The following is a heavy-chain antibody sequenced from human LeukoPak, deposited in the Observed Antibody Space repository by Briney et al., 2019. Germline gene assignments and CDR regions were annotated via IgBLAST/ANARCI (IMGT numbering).Heavy chain of an antibody. CDR3: ARVIVMVRGVIQSHYFDY. CDR2: IYHSGST. CDR1: GGSISSSNW. Sequence: SGTLSLTCAVSGGSISSSNWWSWVRQPPGKGLEWIGEIYHSGSTNYNPSPKSRVTISVDKSKNQFSLKLSSVTAADTAVYYCARVIVMVRGVIQSHYFDYWGQGTLVTVSS. J-gene: IGHJ4*02. V-gene: IGHV4-4*02. D-gene: IGHD3-10*01.